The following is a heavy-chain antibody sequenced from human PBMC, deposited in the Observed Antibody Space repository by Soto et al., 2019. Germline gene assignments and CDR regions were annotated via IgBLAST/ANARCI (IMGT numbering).Heavy chain of an antibody. J-gene: IGHJ3*02. CDR2: IYYSGST. CDR1: GGSVSSGSYY. CDR3: ARVRPTVSYYYDSSGYGPRGHAFDI. Sequence: KTSETLSLTCTVSGGSVSSGSYYWSWIRQPPGKGLEWIGYIYYSGSTNYNPSLKSRVTISVDTSKNQFSLKLSSVTAADTAVYYCARVRPTVSYYYDSSGYGPRGHAFDIWGQGTMVTVSS. D-gene: IGHD3-22*01. V-gene: IGHV4-61*01.